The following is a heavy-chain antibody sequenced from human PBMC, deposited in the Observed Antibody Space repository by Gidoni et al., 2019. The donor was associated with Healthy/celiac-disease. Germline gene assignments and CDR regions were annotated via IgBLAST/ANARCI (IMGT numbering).Heavy chain of an antibody. CDR2: ISSSSSYI. J-gene: IGHJ6*02. V-gene: IGHV3-21*01. CDR3: ARTLVGAVSDNYYYGMDV. D-gene: IGHD1-26*01. Sequence: EVQLVESGGGLVKPGGSLSLSCPASGFTFRSYSLNWVRQVPGKGLEWVSSISSSSSYIYYADSVKGRFTISRDNAKNSLYLQMNSLRAEDTAVYYCARTLVGAVSDNYYYGMDVWGQGTTVTVSS. CDR1: GFTFRSYS.